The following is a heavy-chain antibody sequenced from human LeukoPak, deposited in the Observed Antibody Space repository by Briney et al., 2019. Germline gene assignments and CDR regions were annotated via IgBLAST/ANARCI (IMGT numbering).Heavy chain of an antibody. CDR2: ISSSSSYI. Sequence: GGSLRLSCAASGFTFSSYSMNWVRQAPGKGLEWVSSISSSSSYIYYADSVKGRFTISRDNAKNSLYLQMNSLRAEDTAVYYCARTWGSGSYYNTLYYFDCWGQGTLVTVSS. CDR1: GFTFSSYS. CDR3: ARTWGSGSYYNTLYYFDC. J-gene: IGHJ4*02. D-gene: IGHD3-10*01. V-gene: IGHV3-21*01.